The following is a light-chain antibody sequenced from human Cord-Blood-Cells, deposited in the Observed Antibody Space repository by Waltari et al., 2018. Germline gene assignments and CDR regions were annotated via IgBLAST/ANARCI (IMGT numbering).Light chain of an antibody. V-gene: IGKV1-13*02. CDR2: DAS. Sequence: IPLTHSPSSLSASVGDRVTITCRASQGISSALAWYQQKPGKAPKLLIYDASSLESGVPSRFSGSGSGTDFTLTISSLQPEDFATYYCQQFNSYPITFGQGTRLEIK. CDR3: QQFNSYPIT. J-gene: IGKJ5*01. CDR1: QGISSA.